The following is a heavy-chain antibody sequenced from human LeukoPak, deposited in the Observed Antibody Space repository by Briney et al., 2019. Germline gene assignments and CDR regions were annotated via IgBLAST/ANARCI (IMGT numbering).Heavy chain of an antibody. CDR1: GGSISSSSYY. CDR3: ARGRWLQPFDY. CDR2: IYYSGNT. J-gene: IGHJ4*02. D-gene: IGHD5-24*01. V-gene: IGHV4-61*01. Sequence: SETLSLTCTVSGGSISSSSYYWSWIRQPPGKGLEWIGYIYYSGNTNYSPSLKSRVTISVDTSKNQFSLKLSSVTAADTAVYYCARGRWLQPFDYWGQGTLVTVSS.